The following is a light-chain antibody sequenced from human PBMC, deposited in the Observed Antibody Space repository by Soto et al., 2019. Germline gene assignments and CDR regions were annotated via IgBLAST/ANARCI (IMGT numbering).Light chain of an antibody. CDR2: DND. CDR3: EAWDSSLSAGV. V-gene: IGLV1-51*01. Sequence: QSVLTQPPSVSAAPGQKVTVSCSGSRSNIGNNYVSWYQHLPGTAPKLLIYDNDKRPSGIPDRFSASKSGTSATLGITGLQTGDEVDYYCEAWDSSLSAGVFGGGTKLTVL. J-gene: IGLJ3*02. CDR1: RSNIGNNY.